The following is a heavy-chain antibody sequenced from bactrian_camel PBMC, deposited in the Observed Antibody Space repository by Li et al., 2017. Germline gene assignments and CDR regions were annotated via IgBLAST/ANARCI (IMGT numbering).Heavy chain of an antibody. D-gene: IGHD5*01. CDR3: AATEPPLLIGGLGDSVPSADEYYY. Sequence: HVQLVESGGGSVQAGGSLRLTCAAVGGYRYMNNCMGWFRQAPGKEREGVSSISNAGSTYYPDSVKGRFTISQDNAKNTVYLHMTNLKPADTAMYYCAATEPPLLIGGLGDSVPSADEYYYWGQGTQVTVS. J-gene: IGHJ4*01. CDR2: ISNAGST. V-gene: IGHV3S53*01. CDR1: GGYRYMNNC.